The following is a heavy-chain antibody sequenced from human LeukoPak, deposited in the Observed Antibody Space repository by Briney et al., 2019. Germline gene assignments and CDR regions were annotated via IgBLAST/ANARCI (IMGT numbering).Heavy chain of an antibody. CDR3: AGGYCSSTSCYRSSPYGMDV. Sequence: GGSLRLSCAASGFTFSSYAMSWVRQAPGKGLEWVSAISGSGGSTYYADSVKGRFTISRDNSKNTLYLQMNSLRAEDTAVYYCAGGYCSSTSCYRSSPYGMDVWGQGTTVTVSS. CDR2: ISGSGGST. CDR1: GFTFSSYA. J-gene: IGHJ6*02. V-gene: IGHV3-23*01. D-gene: IGHD2-2*01.